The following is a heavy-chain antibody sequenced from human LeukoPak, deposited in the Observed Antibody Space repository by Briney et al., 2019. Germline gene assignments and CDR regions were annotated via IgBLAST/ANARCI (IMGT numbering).Heavy chain of an antibody. CDR3: ARDFHRRLYDSSGYYLY. D-gene: IGHD3-22*01. J-gene: IGHJ4*02. CDR2: ISYDGSNK. Sequence: GGSLRLSCAASGFIFNNYAMHWVRQAPGKGLEWVSVISYDGSNKYYADSVKGRFTISRDNSKTTLYLQMNSLRAEDTAVYYCARDFHRRLYDSSGYYLYWGQGTLVTVSS. V-gene: IGHV3-30*04. CDR1: GFIFNNYA.